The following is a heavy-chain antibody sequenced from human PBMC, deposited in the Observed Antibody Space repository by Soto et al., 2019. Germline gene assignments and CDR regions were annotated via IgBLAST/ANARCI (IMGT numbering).Heavy chain of an antibody. CDR2: IYHSGST. CDR1: SGSISSSNW. CDR3: ARSLSGYDYYYYYYMDV. D-gene: IGHD5-12*01. Sequence: PSETLSLTCAVSSGSISSSNWWSWVRQPPGKGLEWIGEIYHSGSTNYNPSLKSRVTISVDKSKNQFSLKLSSVTAADTAVYYCARSLSGYDYYYYYYMDVWGKGTTVTVSS. V-gene: IGHV4-4*02. J-gene: IGHJ6*03.